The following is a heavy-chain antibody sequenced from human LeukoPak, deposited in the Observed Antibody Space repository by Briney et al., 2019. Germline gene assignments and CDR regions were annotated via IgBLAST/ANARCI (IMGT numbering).Heavy chain of an antibody. CDR3: ARPSFVTGSYYPL. CDR1: GFTFSSYA. J-gene: IGHJ4*02. D-gene: IGHD1-26*01. CDR2: ISGSGGST. Sequence: GGSLRLSCAASGFTFSSYAMSWVRQAPGKGLEWVSAISGSGGSTYYADSVKGRFTISRDNSKNTLYLQMNSLRAEDTAVYYCARPSFVTGSYYPLWGQGTLVAVSS. V-gene: IGHV3-23*01.